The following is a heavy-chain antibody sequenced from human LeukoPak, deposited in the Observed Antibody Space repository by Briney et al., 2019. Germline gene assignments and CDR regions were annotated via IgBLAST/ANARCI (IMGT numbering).Heavy chain of an antibody. CDR2: IRYDGSNK. Sequence: GGSLRLSCAASGFTFSSYGMHWVRQAPGKGLEWVAFIRYDGSNKYYADSVKGRFTISRDNSKNTLYLQMNSLRAEDTAVYYCARDGVYYDSSGYYTRAFDYWGQGTLVTVSS. CDR1: GFTFSSYG. D-gene: IGHD3-22*01. J-gene: IGHJ4*02. CDR3: ARDGVYYDSSGYYTRAFDY. V-gene: IGHV3-30*02.